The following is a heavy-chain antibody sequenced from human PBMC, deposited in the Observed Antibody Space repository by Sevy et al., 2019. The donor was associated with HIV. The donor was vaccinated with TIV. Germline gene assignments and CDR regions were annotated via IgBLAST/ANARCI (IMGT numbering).Heavy chain of an antibody. V-gene: IGHV3-7*01. CDR1: GFTFSKYW. D-gene: IGHD4-17*01. CDR3: ATDPFSVTSSNDYMDV. J-gene: IGHJ6*03. Sequence: GGSLRLSCADSGFTFSKYWMSWVRQAPGKGLEWVANIQEDGSGKYYVDAVKGRFTISRDNAKNSLYLQMNSLRTEDTAVYYCATDPFSVTSSNDYMDVWGKGTTVTVSS. CDR2: IQEDGSGK.